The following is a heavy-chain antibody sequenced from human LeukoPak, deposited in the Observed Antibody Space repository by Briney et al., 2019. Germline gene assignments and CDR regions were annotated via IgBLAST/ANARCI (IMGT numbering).Heavy chain of an antibody. Sequence: GGSLRLSCAASGFTFSSYAMSWVRQAPGKGLEWVSAISGSGGSTYYADSVKGRFTISRDNSENTLYLQMNSLRAEDTAVYYCAKGKKEQQLVRFDPWGQGTLVTVSS. CDR1: GFTFSSYA. V-gene: IGHV3-23*01. J-gene: IGHJ5*02. CDR2: ISGSGGST. CDR3: AKGKKEQQLVRFDP. D-gene: IGHD6-13*01.